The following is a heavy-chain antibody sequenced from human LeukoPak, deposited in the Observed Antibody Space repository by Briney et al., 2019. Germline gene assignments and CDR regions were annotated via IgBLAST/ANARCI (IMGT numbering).Heavy chain of an antibody. V-gene: IGHV3-23*01. CDR3: AIMHPYYDGNGYWVQ. CDR1: GFTFSSYA. CDR2: INTSGGST. Sequence: PGESLRLSCAASGFTFSSYAMSWVRQAPGTGLEWVSGINTSGGSTAYADSVKGRFTISRDNPRNTLYMQMNSLRAEDTALYYCAIMHPYYDGNGYWVQWGQGTLVTVSS. D-gene: IGHD3-22*01. J-gene: IGHJ4*02.